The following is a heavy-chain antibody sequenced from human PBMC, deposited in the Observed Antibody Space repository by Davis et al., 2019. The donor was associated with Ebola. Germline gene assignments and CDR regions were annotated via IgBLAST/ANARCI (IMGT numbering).Heavy chain of an antibody. CDR2: IYYSGST. Sequence: SETLSLTCTVSGGSISSSSYYWGWIRQPPGKGLEWIGSIYYSGSTYYNPSLKSRVTISVDTSKNQFSLKLSSVTAADTAVYYCASQYYYGSGSYYGNWFDPWGQGTLVTVSS. CDR1: GGSISSSSYY. J-gene: IGHJ5*02. V-gene: IGHV4-39*01. D-gene: IGHD3-10*01. CDR3: ASQYYYGSGSYYGNWFDP.